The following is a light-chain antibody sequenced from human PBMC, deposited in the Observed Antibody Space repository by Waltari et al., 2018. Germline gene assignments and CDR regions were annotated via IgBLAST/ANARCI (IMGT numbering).Light chain of an antibody. CDR3: QYRRT. Sequence: DIQMTQSPSSLPASVVDRVTITCRSSQSISNYLNWYQHKPGEAPKLLVYVASNLQRGVPSRFSGSGSETDFTLTISSLQLEDFAVYYCQYRRTFGQGTKVDIK. J-gene: IGKJ1*01. V-gene: IGKV1-39*02. CDR1: QSISNY. CDR2: VAS.